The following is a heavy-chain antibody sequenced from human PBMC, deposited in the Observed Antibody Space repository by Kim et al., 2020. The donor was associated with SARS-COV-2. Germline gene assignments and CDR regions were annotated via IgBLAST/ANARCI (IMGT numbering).Heavy chain of an antibody. J-gene: IGHJ6*02. D-gene: IGHD3-9*01. Sequence: ASVKVSCKASGYTFTNYAIHWVRQAPGQRLEWMGWINAGNGDTKYSHNFQGRVTIIRDTSASTAYMELSSLRSEDTAVYYCARDGPTYYDILSGYSYYYYGMDVWGQGTMVTVSS. CDR3: ARDGPTYYDILSGYSYYYYGMDV. CDR2: INAGNGDT. CDR1: GYTFTNYA. V-gene: IGHV1-3*01.